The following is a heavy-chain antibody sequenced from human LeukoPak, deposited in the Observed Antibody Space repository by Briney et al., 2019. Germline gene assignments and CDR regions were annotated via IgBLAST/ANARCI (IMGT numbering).Heavy chain of an antibody. J-gene: IGHJ6*03. CDR3: ARDNYYGSGSYYYYMDV. Sequence: PSQTLSLTCTVSGGSISSGSYYWSWIRQPAGKGLEWIGRIYTSGSTNYNPSLKSRVTMSVDTSKNQFSLKLSSVTAADTAVYYCARDNYYGSGSYYYYMDVWGKGTTVTISS. CDR1: GGSISSGSYY. D-gene: IGHD3-10*01. CDR2: IYTSGST. V-gene: IGHV4-61*02.